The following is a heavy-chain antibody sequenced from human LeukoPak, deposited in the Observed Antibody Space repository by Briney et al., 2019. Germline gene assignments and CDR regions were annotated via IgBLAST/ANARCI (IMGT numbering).Heavy chain of an antibody. CDR1: GFTFSSFA. J-gene: IGHJ6*03. Sequence: PGGSLRLSCVPSGFTFSSFAMTWVRQAPGKGLEWVSSISGSGGTTYYADSMKGRFTISRDSSKNMLYLQMNGLRAEDTAVYYCAKSPYFYNSGRYVDVWGKGTTVTVSS. CDR2: ISGSGGTT. V-gene: IGHV3-23*01. CDR3: AKSPYFYNSGRYVDV. D-gene: IGHD3-10*01.